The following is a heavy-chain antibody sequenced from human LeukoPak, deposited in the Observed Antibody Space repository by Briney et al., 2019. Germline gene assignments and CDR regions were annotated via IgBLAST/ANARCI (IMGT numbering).Heavy chain of an antibody. CDR2: ICTSGST. D-gene: IGHD2-2*02. CDR3: ARNTAPRRWDFDY. CDR1: GGSISSYY. V-gene: IGHV4-4*09. Sequence: SETLSLTCTVSGGSISSYYWSWIRQPPGKGLEWTGYICTSGSTNYNPSLKSRVTISVDTSKNQFSLKLSSVTAADTAVYYCARNTAPRRWDFDYWGQGTLVTVSS. J-gene: IGHJ4*02.